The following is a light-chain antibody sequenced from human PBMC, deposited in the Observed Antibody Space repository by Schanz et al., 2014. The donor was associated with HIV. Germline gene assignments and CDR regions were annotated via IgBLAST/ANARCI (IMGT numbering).Light chain of an antibody. Sequence: QSVLTQPPSVSGAPGQRVTISCTGSSSNIGAGYDVHWYQQLPGTAPKLLIYGNNNRPSGVPDRFSGSKSGTSASLAITGLQAEDEADYYCSSYATTKDLLFGGGTKLTVL. CDR2: GNN. V-gene: IGLV1-40*01. CDR1: SSNIGAGYD. CDR3: SSYATTKDLL. J-gene: IGLJ2*01.